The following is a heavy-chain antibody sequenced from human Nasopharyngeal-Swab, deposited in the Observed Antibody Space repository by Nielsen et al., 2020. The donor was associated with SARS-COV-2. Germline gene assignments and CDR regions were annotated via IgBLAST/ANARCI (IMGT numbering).Heavy chain of an antibody. V-gene: IGHV3-33*05. CDR3: AKTRGSWYFNY. CDR2: ISHDGSNK. Sequence: WIRQPPGKGLEWVAVISHDGSNKYYADSVKGRFTISRDNSKNTLYLQMNSLRAEDTAVYYCAKTRGSWYFNYWGQGTLVTVSS. D-gene: IGHD6-13*01. J-gene: IGHJ4*02.